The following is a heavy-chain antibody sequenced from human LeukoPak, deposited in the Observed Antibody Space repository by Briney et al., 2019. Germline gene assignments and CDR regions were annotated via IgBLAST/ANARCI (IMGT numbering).Heavy chain of an antibody. CDR2: IRNKASGYTT. J-gene: IGHJ4*02. CDR1: GFTFSDHH. V-gene: IGHV3-72*01. Sequence: GGSLRLSCAASGFTFSDHHMDWVRQTPGKGLDWVGRIRNKASGYTTEYAASVKGRFIISRDDSKNSLYLQMNSLKIEDSAVYYCTSFDSWGQGTLVTVSS. CDR3: TSFDS.